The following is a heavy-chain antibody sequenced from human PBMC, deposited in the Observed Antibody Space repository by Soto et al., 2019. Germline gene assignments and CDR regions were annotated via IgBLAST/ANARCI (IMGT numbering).Heavy chain of an antibody. D-gene: IGHD3-10*01. CDR3: AKDQEGSGSHWLGYNYYGMDV. J-gene: IGHJ6*02. CDR2: ISRVGTTT. CDR1: GFTISDYY. Sequence: QVQLVESGGGLVKPGGSLRLSCEASGFTISDYYMSWIRQAPGKGLEWGSYISRVGTTTYYADSVKGRFSISMDNAKNSLYLQMNSLRAEDTAVYFCAKDQEGSGSHWLGYNYYGMDVWGQGTTVTVSS. V-gene: IGHV3-11*01.